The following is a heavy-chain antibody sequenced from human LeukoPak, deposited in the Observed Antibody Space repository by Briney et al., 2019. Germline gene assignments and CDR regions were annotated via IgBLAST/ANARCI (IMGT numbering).Heavy chain of an antibody. V-gene: IGHV3-66*01. J-gene: IGHJ4*02. CDR2: IYSGGST. D-gene: IGHD3-9*01. CDR3: AREEGILTGYGY. Sequence: GGSLRLSCAASGFTVSSNYMSWVRQAPGKGLEWVSVIYSGGSTYYADPVKGRFTISRDNSKNTLYLQMNSLRAEDTAVYYCAREEGILTGYGYWGQGTLVTVSS. CDR1: GFTVSSNY.